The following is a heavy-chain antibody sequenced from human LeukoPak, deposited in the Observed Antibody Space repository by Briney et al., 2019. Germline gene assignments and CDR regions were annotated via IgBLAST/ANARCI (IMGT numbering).Heavy chain of an antibody. V-gene: IGHV3-23*01. Sequence: PGGSLRLSCAASGFTLSSYVMSWVRQAPGKGLEWVSGISGSGGSTNYADSVKGRFTISRDNSKNTLYLQVNRLRVEDTAVYYCAKDSGSGWYQYGMDVWGQGTTVTVSS. CDR2: ISGSGGST. CDR3: AKDSGSGWYQYGMDV. D-gene: IGHD6-19*01. CDR1: GFTLSSYV. J-gene: IGHJ6*02.